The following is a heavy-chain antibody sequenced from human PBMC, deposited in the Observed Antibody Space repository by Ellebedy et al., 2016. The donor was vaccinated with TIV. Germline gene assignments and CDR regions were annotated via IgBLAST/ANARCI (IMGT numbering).Heavy chain of an antibody. CDR1: GGSISSYY. D-gene: IGHD1-26*01. CDR3: AREVGATFGNAFDI. V-gene: IGHV4-59*01. J-gene: IGHJ3*02. CDR2: IYYSGST. Sequence: MPSETLSLTCTVSGGSISSYYWSWILQPPGKGLEWIGYIYYSGSTNYNPSLKSRVTISVDTSKNQFSLKLSSVTAADTAVYYCAREVGATFGNAFDIWGQGTMVTVSS.